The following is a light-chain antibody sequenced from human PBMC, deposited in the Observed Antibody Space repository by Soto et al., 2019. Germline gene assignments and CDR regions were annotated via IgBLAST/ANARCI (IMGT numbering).Light chain of an antibody. V-gene: IGKV3-15*01. CDR2: GAF. CDR3: HQYDRWPLR. J-gene: IGKJ4*01. CDR1: ESVKTN. Sequence: EIVMTQSPATLSVSPGETATLSCRASESVKTNLAWYQQKPGQAPRLLIYGAFTRAAGIPFRFSGSASGTEFTLTISSLQSEDFAVYYCHQYDRWPLRLDGGTKVEIK.